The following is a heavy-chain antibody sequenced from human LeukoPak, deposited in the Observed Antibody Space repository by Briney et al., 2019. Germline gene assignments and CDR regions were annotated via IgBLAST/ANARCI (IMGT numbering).Heavy chain of an antibody. D-gene: IGHD2-2*01. CDR3: ARVAPSCSTSCHWGWFDP. Sequence: SETLSLTCAVYGGSFSGYYWSWIRQPPGKGLEWIGEINHSGSTNYNPSLKSRVTISVDTSKNQFSLKLSSVTAADTAVYYCARVAPSCSTSCHWGWFDPWGQGTLVTVSS. CDR2: INHSGST. J-gene: IGHJ5*02. V-gene: IGHV4-34*01. CDR1: GGSFSGYY.